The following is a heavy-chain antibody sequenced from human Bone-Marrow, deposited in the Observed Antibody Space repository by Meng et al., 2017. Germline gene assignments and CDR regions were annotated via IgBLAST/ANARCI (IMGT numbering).Heavy chain of an antibody. J-gene: IGHJ4*02. V-gene: IGHV3-23*01. CDR2: ISGSGDST. CDR3: ATRGDHGVHYFDY. Sequence: GGSLRLSCAASGFIFSSHAMSWVRQAPGKGLEWVSTISGSGDSTYYADSVKGRFTISRANSKNALFLQMNSLRAEDTAVYYCATRGDHGVHYFDYWGQGTLVTVSS. CDR1: GFIFSSHA. D-gene: IGHD2-21*02.